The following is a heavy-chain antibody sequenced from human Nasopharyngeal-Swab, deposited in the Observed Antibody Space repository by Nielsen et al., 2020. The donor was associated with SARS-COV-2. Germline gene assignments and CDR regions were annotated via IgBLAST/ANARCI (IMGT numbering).Heavy chain of an antibody. CDR1: EDTFTSYY. D-gene: IGHD3-22*01. CDR3: ARGYYDSNSYYFDY. CDR2: VNPKGGST. Sequence: ASVKVSCKASEDTFTSYYIHWVRQAPGQGLEWVGVVNPKGGSTVYAQTLQGRVTMTRDTSTSTVYMDLSSLRSEDTAVYYCARGYYDSNSYYFDYWGQGTLVTVSS. J-gene: IGHJ4*02. V-gene: IGHV1-46*04.